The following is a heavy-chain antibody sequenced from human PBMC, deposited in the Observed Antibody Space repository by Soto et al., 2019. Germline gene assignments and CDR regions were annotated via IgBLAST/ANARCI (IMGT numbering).Heavy chain of an antibody. V-gene: IGHV4-39*01. CDR3: ARLRYYDSSGYYYDSSY. CDR1: GGSISSSSYY. Sequence: SETLSLTCTVSGGSISSSSYYWGWIRQPPGKGLEWIGSIYYSGSTYYNPSLKSRVTISVDTSKNQFSLKLSSLTAADTAVYYCARLRYYDSSGYYYDSSYWGQGTLVTVSS. CDR2: IYYSGST. J-gene: IGHJ4*02. D-gene: IGHD3-22*01.